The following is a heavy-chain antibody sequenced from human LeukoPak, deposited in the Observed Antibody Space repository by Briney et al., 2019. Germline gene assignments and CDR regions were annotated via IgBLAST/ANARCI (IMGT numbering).Heavy chain of an antibody. Sequence: KPSEPLSITCTASGGSIRDYYWTWIRQPAGKGLEWIGRIYTSGSTNYNPSPNSRVTMSVDTSKNQFSLKLSSVTAADTAVYYCARSNYFYDSSGPFDYWGQGTLVTVPS. D-gene: IGHD3-22*01. CDR1: GGSIRDYY. CDR2: IYTSGST. V-gene: IGHV4-4*07. J-gene: IGHJ4*02. CDR3: ARSNYFYDSSGPFDY.